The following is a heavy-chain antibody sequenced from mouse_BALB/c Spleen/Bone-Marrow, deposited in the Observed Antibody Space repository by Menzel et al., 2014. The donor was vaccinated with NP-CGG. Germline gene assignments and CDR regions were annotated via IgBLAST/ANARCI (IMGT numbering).Heavy chain of an antibody. D-gene: IGHD2-4*01. J-gene: IGHJ2*01. Sequence: EVKLMESGGGLVQPGGSLRLSCATSGFTFTDNYMSWVRQPPGKALEWLGFIRNKANGYTTEYSASVKGRFTISRDNSQSILYLQMNTLRAEDSATYYCARDRGLTYFDYWGQGTTLTVSS. CDR1: GFTFTDNY. CDR2: IRNKANGYTT. CDR3: ARDRGLTYFDY. V-gene: IGHV7-3*02.